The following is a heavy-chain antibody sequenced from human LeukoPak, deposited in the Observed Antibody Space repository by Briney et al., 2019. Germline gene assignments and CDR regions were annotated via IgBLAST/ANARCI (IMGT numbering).Heavy chain of an antibody. V-gene: IGHV5-51*01. J-gene: IGHJ4*02. CDR2: IYPGDSDT. CDR1: GYSFTSYW. Sequence: GESLKISCKGSGYSFTSYWIGWVRQMPRKGLEWMGIIYPGDSDTRYSPSFQGQVTISADKSISTAYLQWSSLKASDTAMYYCAATKGVYDFWSGYYSNWGQGTLVTVSS. D-gene: IGHD3-3*01. CDR3: AATKGVYDFWSGYYSN.